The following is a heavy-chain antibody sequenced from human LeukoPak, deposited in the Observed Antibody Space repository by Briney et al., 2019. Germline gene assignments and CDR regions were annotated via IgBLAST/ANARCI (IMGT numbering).Heavy chain of an antibody. D-gene: IGHD1-26*01. V-gene: IGHV4-59*12. CDR1: GGSISSYY. CDR2: IYYSGST. Sequence: PSATLSLTCTVAGGSISSYYWSWIRQPPGKGLEWIGYIYYSGSTHYNPSLKSRVTISVDTSKNQFSLKLSSVSAADTALYHCARGIVGATTNHYFYGMDVWGQGTTVTVSS. J-gene: IGHJ6*02. CDR3: ARGIVGATTNHYFYGMDV.